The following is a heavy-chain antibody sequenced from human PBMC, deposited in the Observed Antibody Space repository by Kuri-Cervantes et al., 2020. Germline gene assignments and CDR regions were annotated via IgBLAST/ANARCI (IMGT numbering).Heavy chain of an antibody. D-gene: IGHD2-15*01. CDR1: GGTFSSYA. CDR2: IIPIFGTA. Sequence: SVKVSCKASGGTFSSYAISWVRQAPGQGLEWMGGIIPIFGTANYAQKFQGRVTMTRDTSISTAYMELSRLRSDDTAVYYCARAGFCSGSSCYGGLGVWGQGTTVTVSS. V-gene: IGHV1-69*05. CDR3: ARAGFCSGSSCYGGLGV. J-gene: IGHJ6*02.